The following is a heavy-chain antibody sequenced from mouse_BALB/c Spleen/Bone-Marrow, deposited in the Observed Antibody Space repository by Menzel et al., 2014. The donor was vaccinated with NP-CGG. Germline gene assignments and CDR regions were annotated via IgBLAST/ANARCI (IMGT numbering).Heavy chain of an antibody. Sequence: QVQLKHSGPGLVAPSQSLSITCTVSGFSLTSYGIHWVRQPPGKGLEWLGVIWAGGGTIYNSALMSRLSISKDNSKSQVFLKMHSLQTDDTAMYYCARDAGYGNPWFAYWGQGTLVTVSA. CDR2: IWAGGGT. J-gene: IGHJ3*01. D-gene: IGHD2-10*02. CDR3: ARDAGYGNPWFAY. CDR1: GFSLTSYG. V-gene: IGHV2-9*02.